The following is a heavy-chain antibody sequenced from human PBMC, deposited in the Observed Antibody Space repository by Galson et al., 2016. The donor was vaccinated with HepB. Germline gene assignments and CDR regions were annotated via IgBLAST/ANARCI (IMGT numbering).Heavy chain of an antibody. CDR3: VRDHSVVPTTAYNWFDP. Sequence: LRLSCAASGFAFSSHWMHWVRQDLGKGLVWVSRINSDGTISSYADSVKGRFTISRDNAKNTLYLQMNSLRAEDTAVYFCVRDHSVVPTTAYNWFDPWGRGTLVTVSS. V-gene: IGHV3-74*01. CDR1: GFAFSSHW. J-gene: IGHJ5*02. CDR2: INSDGTIS. D-gene: IGHD4-23*01.